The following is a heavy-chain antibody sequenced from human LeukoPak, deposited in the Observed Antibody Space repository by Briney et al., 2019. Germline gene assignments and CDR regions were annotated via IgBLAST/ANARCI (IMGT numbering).Heavy chain of an antibody. D-gene: IGHD3-10*01. Sequence: GESLKISCQGSGYRFSSYWIGWVRQMPGKGLEWMGIVYPGDSDTRYSPSFQGQVTISADKSIDTVYLHWSRLKASDTAMYYCASFHISGKSYNGLHYWGQGTLVTVSS. V-gene: IGHV5-51*01. J-gene: IGHJ4*02. CDR1: GYRFSSYW. CDR2: VYPGDSDT. CDR3: ASFHISGKSYNGLHY.